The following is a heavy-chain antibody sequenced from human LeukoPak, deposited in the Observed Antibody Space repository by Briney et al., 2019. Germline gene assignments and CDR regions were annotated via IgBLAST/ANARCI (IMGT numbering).Heavy chain of an antibody. CDR1: GYSFTSYR. CDR3: ARPSVVRGVIYYFDY. D-gene: IGHD3-10*01. CDR2: IYPGDSDT. J-gene: IGHJ4*02. Sequence: GESLKISCKGSGYSFTSYRIGWVRQMPGKGLEWMGIIYPGDSDTRYSPSFQGQVTISADKSISTAYLQWSSLKASDTAMYYCARPSVVRGVIYYFDYWGQGTLVTVSS. V-gene: IGHV5-51*01.